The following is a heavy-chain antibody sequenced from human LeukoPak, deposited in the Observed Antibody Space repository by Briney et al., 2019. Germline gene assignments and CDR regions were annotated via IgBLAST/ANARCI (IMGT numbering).Heavy chain of an antibody. CDR3: AKGYYDILTGYWGHFDY. V-gene: IGHV3-23*01. Sequence: PGGSLRLSCAASGFTFSSYAMSWVRQAPGKGLEWVSAISGSGGSTYYADSVKGRFTISRDNSKNTLYLQMNSLRAEDTAVHYCAKGYYDILTGYWGHFDYWGQGTLATVSS. D-gene: IGHD3-9*01. CDR2: ISGSGGST. CDR1: GFTFSSYA. J-gene: IGHJ4*02.